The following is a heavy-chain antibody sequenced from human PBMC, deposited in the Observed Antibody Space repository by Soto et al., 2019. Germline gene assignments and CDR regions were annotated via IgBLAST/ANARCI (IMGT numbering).Heavy chain of an antibody. CDR2: IYWDDDK. D-gene: IGHD7-27*01. CDR3: AHSSPPLTAGYYYYYGMDV. CDR1: GFSLSTSGVG. V-gene: IGHV2-5*02. Sequence: SGPTLVNPTQTLTLTCTFSGFSLSTSGVGVGWIRQPPGKALEWLVLIYWDDDKRYSPSLKSRLTITKDTSKNQVVLTMTNMDPVDTATYYCAHSSPPLTAGYYYYYGMDVWGQGTTVTVSS. J-gene: IGHJ6*02.